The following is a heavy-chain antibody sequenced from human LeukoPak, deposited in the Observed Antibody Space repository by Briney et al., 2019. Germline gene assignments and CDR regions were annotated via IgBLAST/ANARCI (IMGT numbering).Heavy chain of an antibody. V-gene: IGHV1-69*13. J-gene: IGHJ6*04. D-gene: IGHD3-9*01. Sequence: SVKVSCKASGGTFSSYAISWVRQAPGQGLEWMGGIIPIFGTANYAQKLQGRVTITADESTSTAYMELSSLRSEDTAVYYCARYYDILTGSIPQPPGYYYYYGMDVWGKGTTVTVSS. CDR3: ARYYDILTGSIPQPPGYYYYYGMDV. CDR1: GGTFSSYA. CDR2: IIPIFGTA.